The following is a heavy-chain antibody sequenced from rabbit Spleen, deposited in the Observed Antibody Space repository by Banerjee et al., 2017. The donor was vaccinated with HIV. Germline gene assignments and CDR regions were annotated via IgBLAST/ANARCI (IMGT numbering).Heavy chain of an antibody. CDR2: IGTGSGST. Sequence: QEQLVESGGGLVRPGASLTLTCKASGFSFSSGYYISWVRQAPGKGLEWIGCIGTGSGSTYYASWAKGRFTISKTSATTVTLQMTSLTAADTASYFCASGDSDVYFALWGPGTLVTVS. CDR1: GFSFSSGYY. V-gene: IGHV1S45*01. CDR3: ASGDSDVYFAL. D-gene: IGHD2-1*01. J-gene: IGHJ4*01.